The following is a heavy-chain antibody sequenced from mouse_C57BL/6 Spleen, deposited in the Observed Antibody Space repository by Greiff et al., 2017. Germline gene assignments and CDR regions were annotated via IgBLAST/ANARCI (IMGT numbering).Heavy chain of an antibody. V-gene: IGHV1-55*01. D-gene: IGHD2-3*01. CDR2: IYPGSGST. J-gene: IGHJ2*01. Sequence: VKLQQPGAELVKPGASVKMSCKASGYTFTSYWITWVKQRPGQGLEWIGDIYPGSGSTNYNEKFKSKATLTVDTSSSTAYMQLSSLTSEDSAVYYCARTYDGYSYFDYWGQGTTLTVSS. CDR3: ARTYDGYSYFDY. CDR1: GYTFTSYW.